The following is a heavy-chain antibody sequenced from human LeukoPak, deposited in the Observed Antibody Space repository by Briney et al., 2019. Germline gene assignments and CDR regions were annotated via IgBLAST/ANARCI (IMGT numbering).Heavy chain of an antibody. J-gene: IGHJ5*02. CDR1: GDSIISTNF. CDR3: ARDWLKGSGSYYNWFDP. D-gene: IGHD3-10*01. Sequence: SSETLSLTCSVSGDSIISTNFWGWIRPPPGKGLEWIGYIYYSGSTNYNPSLKSRVTISVDTSKNQFSLKLSSVTAADTAVYYCARDWLKGSGSYYNWFDPWGQGTLVTVSS. CDR2: IYYSGST. V-gene: IGHV4-59*01.